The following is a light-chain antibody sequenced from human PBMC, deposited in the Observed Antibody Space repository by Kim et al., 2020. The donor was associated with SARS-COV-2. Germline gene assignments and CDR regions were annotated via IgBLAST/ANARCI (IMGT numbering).Light chain of an antibody. CDR1: QSVSSN. Sequence: PGERATLSCRASQSVSSNLAWYQQKPGQAPRLLIYGASTRATSIPARFSGSGSGTEFTLTISSLQSEDFAVYYCQQYNNWPPPLTFGGGTKVDIK. CDR3: QQYNNWPPPLT. CDR2: GAS. J-gene: IGKJ4*01. V-gene: IGKV3-15*01.